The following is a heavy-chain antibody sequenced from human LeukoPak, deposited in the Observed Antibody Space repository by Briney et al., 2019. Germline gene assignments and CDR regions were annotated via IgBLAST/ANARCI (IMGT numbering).Heavy chain of an antibody. V-gene: IGHV4-34*01. D-gene: IGHD1-26*01. Sequence: PSETLSLTCAVYGGSFSGYYWSWVRHPPGKGLEWIGEINHSGSTNYNPSLKSRVTISVDTSKNQFSLKLSSVTAADTAVYYCARKSGGYYVRWFDPWGQGTMVTVSS. CDR3: ARKSGGYYVRWFDP. CDR2: INHSGST. J-gene: IGHJ5*02. CDR1: GGSFSGYY.